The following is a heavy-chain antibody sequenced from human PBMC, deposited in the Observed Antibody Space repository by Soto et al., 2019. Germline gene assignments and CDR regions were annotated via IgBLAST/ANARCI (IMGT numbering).Heavy chain of an antibody. Sequence: GGSLRLSCAASGFTFSSYSMNWVRQAPGKGLEWVSSISSSSSYIYYADSVKGRFTISRDNAKNSLYLQMNSLRAEDTAVYYCARVGEKTDGMDVWGQGTTVTVSS. V-gene: IGHV3-21*01. CDR1: GFTFSSYS. D-gene: IGHD3-10*01. CDR2: ISSSSSYI. J-gene: IGHJ6*02. CDR3: ARVGEKTDGMDV.